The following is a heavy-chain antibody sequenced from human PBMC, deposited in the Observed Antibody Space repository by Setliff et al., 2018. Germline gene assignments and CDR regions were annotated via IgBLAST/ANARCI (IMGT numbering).Heavy chain of an antibody. Sequence: GGSLRLSCAASGFTFSSYWMHWVRQAPGKGLVWVSRINSGGSSTSYADSVKGRFTISRDNAENTLYLQMNSLRAEDTAVYYCARGYYGTVNGYSSYYGLDVWGQGTTVTVSS. D-gene: IGHD3-9*01. V-gene: IGHV3-74*01. CDR1: GFTFSSYW. J-gene: IGHJ6*02. CDR3: ARGYYGTVNGYSSYYGLDV. CDR2: INSGGSST.